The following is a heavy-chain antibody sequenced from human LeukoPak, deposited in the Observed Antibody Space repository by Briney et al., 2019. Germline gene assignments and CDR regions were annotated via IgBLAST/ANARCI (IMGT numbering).Heavy chain of an antibody. V-gene: IGHV1-18*01. CDR2: ISAYNGNT. Sequence: ASVKVSCKASGYTFTSYSISWVRQAPGQGLEWMGWISAYNGNTNYAQKLQGRVTMTTDTSTSTAYMELRSLRSDDTAVYYCARVQRGFTYGNVDYWGQGTLVTVSS. CDR1: GYTFTSYS. D-gene: IGHD5-18*01. J-gene: IGHJ4*02. CDR3: ARVQRGFTYGNVDY.